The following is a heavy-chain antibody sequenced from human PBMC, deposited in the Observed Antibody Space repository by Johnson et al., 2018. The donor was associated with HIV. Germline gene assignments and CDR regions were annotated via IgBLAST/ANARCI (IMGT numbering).Heavy chain of an antibody. CDR1: EFTFSSYW. D-gene: IGHD3-3*01. J-gene: IGHJ3*02. V-gene: IGHV3-7*04. Sequence: MQLVESGGGLVQPGGSLRLSCAASEFTFSSYWMNWVRQAPGKGLEWVANIKQDGSEKYYVDSVKGRFTISRDNSKNTLYLEMNSLRAEDTAVYYYTTGVFHAFDMWGQGTMVTFSS. CDR2: IKQDGSEK. CDR3: TTGVFHAFDM.